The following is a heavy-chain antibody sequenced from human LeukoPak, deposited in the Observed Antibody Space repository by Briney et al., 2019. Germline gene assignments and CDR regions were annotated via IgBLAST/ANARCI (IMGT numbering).Heavy chain of an antibody. CDR1: GYTFTTYY. D-gene: IGHD3-3*01. CDR2: IYPSGGST. J-gene: IGHJ5*02. Sequence: GASVKVSCKASGYTFTTYYMHWVRQAPGQGLEWMGMIYPSGGSTRNAQKFQGRVTMTRDASLSTAYMELSRLRSDDTAVYYCARDSVYDFWSGYYSGEIWVNWFDPWGQGTLVTVSS. CDR3: ARDSVYDFWSGYYSGEIWVNWFDP. V-gene: IGHV1-46*01.